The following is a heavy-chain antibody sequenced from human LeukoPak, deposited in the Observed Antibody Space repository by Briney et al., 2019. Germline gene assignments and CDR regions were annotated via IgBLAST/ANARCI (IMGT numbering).Heavy chain of an antibody. J-gene: IGHJ4*02. V-gene: IGHV3-21*01. CDR2: ISSSSGYI. Sequence: KPGGSLRLSCAASGFTFSTYTMNWVRQAPGKGLEWVSSISSSSGYIYYADSVKGRFTISRDNAENSLFLQMNSLRAEDTAVYYCARAPTGGYRVGFDYWGQGTLVTVSS. CDR3: ARAPTGGYRVGFDY. D-gene: IGHD2-8*02. CDR1: GFTFSTYT.